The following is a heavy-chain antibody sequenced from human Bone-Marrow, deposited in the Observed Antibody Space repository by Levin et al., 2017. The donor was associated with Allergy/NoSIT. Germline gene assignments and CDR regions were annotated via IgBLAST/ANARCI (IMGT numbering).Heavy chain of an antibody. J-gene: IGHJ4*02. Sequence: GESLKISCKGSGYSFTSYWIGWVRQMPGKGLEWMGIIYPGDSDTRYSPSFQGQVTISADKSISTAYLQWSSLKASDTAMYYCARQGDYDILTGYYGPFRYWGQGTLVTVSS. CDR3: ARQGDYDILTGYYGPFRY. CDR2: IYPGDSDT. D-gene: IGHD3-9*01. V-gene: IGHV5-51*01. CDR1: GYSFTSYW.